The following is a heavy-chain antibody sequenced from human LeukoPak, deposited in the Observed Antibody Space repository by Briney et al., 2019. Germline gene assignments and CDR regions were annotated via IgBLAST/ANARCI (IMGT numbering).Heavy chain of an antibody. J-gene: IGHJ4*01. V-gene: IGHV1-2*02. Sequence: GASVKVSCKASGYLFTDNYMHWVRQAPGRGFEWMGWIKPETGDTKYAEKFQGRVTMTRDTSISTAYMELNRLTSDDTAIYYCARDQAGIVPLDYFDLWGQGSLVTVS. CDR1: GYLFTDNY. CDR3: ARDQAGIVPLDYFDL. D-gene: IGHD3-10*01. CDR2: IKPETGDT.